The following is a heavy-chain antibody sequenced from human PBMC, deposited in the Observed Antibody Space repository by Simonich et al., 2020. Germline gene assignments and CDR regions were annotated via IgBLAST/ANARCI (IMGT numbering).Heavy chain of an antibody. V-gene: IGHV3-74*01. CDR2: INRDGSSK. J-gene: IGHJ3*02. CDR3: ARDYSNYDAFDI. CDR1: GFTFSSYW. D-gene: IGHD4-4*01. Sequence: EVQLVESGGGLVQPGGSLRLSCAASGFTFSSYWMHWVRQAPGKGLVGVSRINRDGSSKSYADSVKGRFTISRDNAKNTLYLQMNSLRAEDTAVYYCARDYSNYDAFDIWGQGTMVTVSS.